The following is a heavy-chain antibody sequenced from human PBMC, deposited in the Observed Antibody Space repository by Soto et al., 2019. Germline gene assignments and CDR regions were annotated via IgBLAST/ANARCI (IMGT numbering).Heavy chain of an antibody. CDR3: ARALGSCGYAGMDV. CDR1: GYTFTIYG. Sequence: QVQLVQSGGEVKKPGASVKVSCKASGYTFTIYGINWVRQAPGQGLEWMGWISPDNGNTNYAQKLQGRVTMTTDTSTSTAYMELRSLRSDDTAVYYCARALGSCGYAGMDVWGQGTTVTVSS. CDR2: ISPDNGNT. J-gene: IGHJ6*02. V-gene: IGHV1-18*01. D-gene: IGHD5-12*01.